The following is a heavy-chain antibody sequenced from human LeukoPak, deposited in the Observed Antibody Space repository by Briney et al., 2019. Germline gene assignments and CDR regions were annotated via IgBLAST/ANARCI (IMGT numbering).Heavy chain of an antibody. V-gene: IGHV3-74*01. CDR1: GFTFSSYW. J-gene: IGHJ4*02. CDR3: ARGRGYSYGWIGGKLLDY. CDR2: INSDGSST. D-gene: IGHD5-18*01. Sequence: GGSLRLSCAASGFTFSSYWVHWVRQAPGKGLVWVSRINSDGSSTAYADSVKGRFTISRDNAKNTLYLQMNSLRAEDTAVYYCARGRGYSYGWIGGKLLDYWGQGTLVTVSS.